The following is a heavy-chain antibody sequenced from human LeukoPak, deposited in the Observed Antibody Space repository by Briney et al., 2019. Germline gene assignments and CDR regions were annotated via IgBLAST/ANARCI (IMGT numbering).Heavy chain of an antibody. V-gene: IGHV1-2*02. CDR1: GYTFTGYY. CDR2: INPNNGVT. J-gene: IGHJ4*02. D-gene: IGHD6-13*01. CDR3: ARRRIAAAAVFDY. Sequence: ASVKVSCKASGYTFTGYYMHWVRQAPGQGLEWMGWINPNNGVTNYAKKFQGRVTMTRDTSISTAYMELSRLRSDDTAVYYCARRRIAAAAVFDYWGQGTLVTVSS.